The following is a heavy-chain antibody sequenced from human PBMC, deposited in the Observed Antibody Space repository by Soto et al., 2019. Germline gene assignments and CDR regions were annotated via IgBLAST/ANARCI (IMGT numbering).Heavy chain of an antibody. D-gene: IGHD3-3*01. CDR2: IYYSGST. J-gene: IGHJ5*02. CDR3: ARLRYYDFWSGYPPPEFDP. V-gene: IGHV4-59*08. CDR1: GGSISSYY. Sequence: SETLSLTCTVSGGSISSYYWSWIRQPPGKGLEWIGYIYYSGSTNYNPSLKSRVTISVDTSKNQFSLKLSSVTAADTAVYYCARLRYYDFWSGYPPPEFDPWGQGTLVTVSS.